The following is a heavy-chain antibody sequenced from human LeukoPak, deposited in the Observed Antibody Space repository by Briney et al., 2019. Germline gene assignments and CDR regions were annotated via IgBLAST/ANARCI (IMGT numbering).Heavy chain of an antibody. CDR2: INSDGSST. CDR3: AKAYSSGLNWFDP. CDR1: GFTFSYYW. Sequence: SGGSLRLSCAASGFTFSYYWMHWVRQAPGKGLVWVSRINSDGSSTSYADSVEGRFTISRDNAKNTLYLQMNSLTAEDTAVYYCAKAYSSGLNWFDPWGQGTLVTVSS. V-gene: IGHV3-74*01. J-gene: IGHJ5*02. D-gene: IGHD6-19*01.